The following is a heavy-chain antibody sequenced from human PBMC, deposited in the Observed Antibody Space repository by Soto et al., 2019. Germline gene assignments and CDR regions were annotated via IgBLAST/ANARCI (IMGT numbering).Heavy chain of an antibody. D-gene: IGHD2-15*01. CDR1: GYTFTSYG. J-gene: IGHJ1*01. CDR3: ARGFCSGGSCYSGYFQH. V-gene: IGHV1-18*01. Sequence: QVQLVQSGAEVKKPGASVKVSCKASGYTFTSYGISWVRQAPGQGLEWMGWISAYNGNTNYAQKLQGRVTMTTDTSTRTAYMELRSLRSDDTAVYYCARGFCSGGSCYSGYFQHWGQGTLVTVSS. CDR2: ISAYNGNT.